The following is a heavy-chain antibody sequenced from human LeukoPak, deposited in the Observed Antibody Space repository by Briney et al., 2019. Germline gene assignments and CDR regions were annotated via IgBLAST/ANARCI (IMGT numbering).Heavy chain of an antibody. Sequence: GESLKISCKGSGYSFTSYWIGWVRQMPGKGLERMGIIYPGDSDTRYSPSFQGQVTISADKSISTAYLQWSSLKASDTAMYYCARSPYDFWSGYSNWFDPWGQGTLVTVSS. CDR2: IYPGDSDT. CDR3: ARSPYDFWSGYSNWFDP. D-gene: IGHD3-3*01. J-gene: IGHJ5*02. V-gene: IGHV5-51*01. CDR1: GYSFTSYW.